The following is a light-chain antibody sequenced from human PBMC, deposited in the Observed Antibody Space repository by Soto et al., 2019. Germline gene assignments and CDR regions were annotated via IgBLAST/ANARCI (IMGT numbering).Light chain of an antibody. CDR2: GTS. CDR1: QSVNSNY. J-gene: IGKJ2*01. Sequence: EIVLTQSPGTLSLSPGERATFSCRASQSVNSNYLAWYQQRPGLAPRLLIYGTSNRATGIPDRLSGSGSGTDFTLTISRLEPEDFAVYYCQRYGSSPLYTFGQGTKLEIK. CDR3: QRYGSSPLYT. V-gene: IGKV3-20*01.